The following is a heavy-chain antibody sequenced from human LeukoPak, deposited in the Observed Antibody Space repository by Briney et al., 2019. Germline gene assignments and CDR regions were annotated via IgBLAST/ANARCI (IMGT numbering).Heavy chain of an antibody. CDR2: IYHSGST. D-gene: IGHD3-22*01. CDR1: GGSISSSNW. Sequence: SETLSLTCAVSGGSISSSNWWSWVRQPPGKGLEWIGEIYHSGSTNYNPSLKSRVTISADTSKNQFSLKLSSVTAADTAVYYCARVSVDSSGYYDFDYWGQGTLVTVSS. V-gene: IGHV4-4*02. J-gene: IGHJ4*02. CDR3: ARVSVDSSGYYDFDY.